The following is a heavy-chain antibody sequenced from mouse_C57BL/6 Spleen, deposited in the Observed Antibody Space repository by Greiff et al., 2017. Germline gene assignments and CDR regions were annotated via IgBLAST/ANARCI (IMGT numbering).Heavy chain of an antibody. Sequence: DVKLVESGGGLVKPGGSLKLSCAASGFTFSSYAMSWVRQTPEKRLEWVATISDGGSYTYYPDNVKGRFTISRDNAKNNLYLQMSHLKSEDTAMYYCARGGFSPWFAYWGQGTLVTVSA. CDR1: GFTFSSYA. CDR2: ISDGGSYT. V-gene: IGHV5-4*03. CDR3: ARGGFSPWFAY. J-gene: IGHJ3*01.